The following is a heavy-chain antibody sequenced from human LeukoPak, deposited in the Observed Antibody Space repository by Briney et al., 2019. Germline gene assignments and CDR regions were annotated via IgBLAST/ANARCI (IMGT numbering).Heavy chain of an antibody. CDR1: GYTFTGYY. Sequence: ASVKVSCKASGYTFTGYYMHWVRQAPGQGLEWMGWINPNSGGTNYAQKLQGRVTMTRDTSISTAYMELSRLRSDDTAVYYCARDGPYYYDSSGYLDYYYMDVWGKGTTVTVSS. CDR2: INPNSGGT. J-gene: IGHJ6*03. CDR3: ARDGPYYYDSSGYLDYYYMDV. D-gene: IGHD3-22*01. V-gene: IGHV1-2*02.